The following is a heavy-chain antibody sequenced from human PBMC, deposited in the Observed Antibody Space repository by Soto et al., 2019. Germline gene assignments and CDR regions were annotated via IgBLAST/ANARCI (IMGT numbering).Heavy chain of an antibody. CDR3: ARGPNCGDRVDS. CDR1: GGTFSGHA. D-gene: IGHD2-21*01. V-gene: IGHV1-69*06. CDR2: RIPLFGTT. Sequence: QVQLVQSGAEVKKPGSSVKVSCEASGGTFSGHAISWARQAPGQGPEWMGGRIPLFGTTQHAHNFPDRRSITADKSTSTAFMELDSLLFEDTAIYYSARGPNCGDRVDSWGQGPGVTVSS. J-gene: IGHJ4*02.